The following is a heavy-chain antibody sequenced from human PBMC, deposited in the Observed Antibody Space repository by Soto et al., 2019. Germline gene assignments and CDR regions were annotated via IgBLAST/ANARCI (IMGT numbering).Heavy chain of an antibody. CDR2: IIPILGIA. V-gene: IGHV1-69*02. D-gene: IGHD4-17*01. Sequence: QVQLVQSGAEVKKPGSSVKVSCKASGGTFSSYTISWVRQAPGQGLAWMGRIIPILGIANYAQKFQGRVTITADKSTSTAYMELSSLRSEDTAVYYCARAAYGDYVYYFDYWGQGTLVTVSS. J-gene: IGHJ4*02. CDR3: ARAAYGDYVYYFDY. CDR1: GGTFSSYT.